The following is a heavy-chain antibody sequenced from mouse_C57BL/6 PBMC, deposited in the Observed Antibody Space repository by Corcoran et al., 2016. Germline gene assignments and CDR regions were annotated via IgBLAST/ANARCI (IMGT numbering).Heavy chain of an antibody. CDR2: INPNNGGT. J-gene: IGHJ2*01. CDR3: ARERGYDGYYFDY. V-gene: IGHV1-26*01. CDR1: GYTFTDYY. Sequence: EVQLQQSGPELVKPGASVKISCKASGYTFTDYYMNWVKQSHGKSLEWIGDINPNNGGTSYNQKFKGKATLTVDKSSSTAYMELRSLTSEDSAVYYCARERGYDGYYFDYWGQGTTLTVSS. D-gene: IGHD2-3*01.